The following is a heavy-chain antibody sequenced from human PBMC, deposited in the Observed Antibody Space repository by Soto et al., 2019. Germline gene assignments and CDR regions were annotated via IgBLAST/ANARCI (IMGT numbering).Heavy chain of an antibody. Sequence: ASVKVSCKASGYTFTNYGISWVRQAPGQGLEWMGWISAYNGNTNYAQKFQGGVTMTTATSASPAYMELRSLRSDDTAVYYCARDSVYCSGGSCYPFDYWGQAPLVTLST. CDR2: ISAYNGNT. CDR1: GYTFTNYG. D-gene: IGHD2-15*01. V-gene: IGHV1-18*01. CDR3: ARDSVYCSGGSCYPFDY. J-gene: IGHJ4*02.